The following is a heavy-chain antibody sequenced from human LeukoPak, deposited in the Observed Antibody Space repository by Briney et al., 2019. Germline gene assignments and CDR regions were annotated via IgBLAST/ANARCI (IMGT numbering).Heavy chain of an antibody. D-gene: IGHD2-2*01. Sequence: GGSLRLSCAASGFTFDDYAMHWVRQAPGKGLEWVSGISWNSGSIGYADSVKGRFTISRDNAKNSVYLQMTSLRAEDTALYYCAKDATAVPGTVYMDVWGKGTTVTISS. CDR2: ISWNSGSI. CDR3: AKDATAVPGTVYMDV. J-gene: IGHJ6*03. CDR1: GFTFDDYA. V-gene: IGHV3-9*01.